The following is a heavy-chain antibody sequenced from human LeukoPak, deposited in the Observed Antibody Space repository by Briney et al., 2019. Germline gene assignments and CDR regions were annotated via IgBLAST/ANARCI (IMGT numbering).Heavy chain of an antibody. J-gene: IGHJ3*02. CDR1: GGSFSGYY. D-gene: IGHD5-12*01. CDR3: ARRGGSNRLRLRHAFDI. Sequence: PSETLSLTCAVYGGSFSGYYWSWIRQPPGKGLEWIGEINHSGSTNYNPSLKSRVTISVDTSKNQFSLKLSSVTAADTAVYYCARRGGSNRLRLRHAFDIWGQGTMVTVSS. CDR2: INHSGST. V-gene: IGHV4-34*01.